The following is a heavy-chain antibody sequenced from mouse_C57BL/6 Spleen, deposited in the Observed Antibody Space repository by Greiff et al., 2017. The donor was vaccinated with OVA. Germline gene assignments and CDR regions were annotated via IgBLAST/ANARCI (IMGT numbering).Heavy chain of an antibody. V-gene: IGHV1-59*01. J-gene: IGHJ3*01. CDR2: IDPSDSYT. CDR3: ARDYEAWFAY. CDR1: GYTFTSYW. D-gene: IGHD2-4*01. Sequence: QVQLQQPGAELVRPGTSVKLSCKASGYTFTSYWMHWVKQRPGQGLEWIGGIDPSDSYTNYNQKFKGKATLTVDTSSSTAYMQLSSLTSEDSAVYYCARDYEAWFAYWGQGTLVTVSA.